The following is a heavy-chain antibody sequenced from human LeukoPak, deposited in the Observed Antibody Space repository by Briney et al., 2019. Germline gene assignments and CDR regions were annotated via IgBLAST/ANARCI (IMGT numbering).Heavy chain of an antibody. J-gene: IGHJ4*02. CDR1: GGSISSYY. CDR3: AKVSSDFWSGYYTRLTQYYFDY. D-gene: IGHD3-3*01. CDR2: IYTSGST. V-gene: IGHV4-4*07. Sequence: SETLSLTCTVSGGSISSYYWSWIRQPAGKGLEWIGRIYTSGSTNYNPSLKSRVTMSVDTSKNQFSLKLSSVTAADTAVYYCAKVSSDFWSGYYTRLTQYYFDYWGQGTLVTVSS.